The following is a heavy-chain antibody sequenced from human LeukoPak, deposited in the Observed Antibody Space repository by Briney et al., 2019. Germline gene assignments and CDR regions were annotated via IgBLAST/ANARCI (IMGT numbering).Heavy chain of an antibody. CDR1: GYTFASYY. D-gene: IGHD5-24*01. V-gene: IGHV1-46*01. CDR2: INPSGGST. J-gene: IGHJ4*02. CDR3: AREGWRWLHLIDY. Sequence: ASVKVSCKASGYTFASYYMHWVRQAPGQGLEWMGIINPSGGSTSYAQKFQGRVTMTRDMSTSTVYMELSSLRSEDTAVYYCAREGWRWLHLIDYWGQGTLVTVSS.